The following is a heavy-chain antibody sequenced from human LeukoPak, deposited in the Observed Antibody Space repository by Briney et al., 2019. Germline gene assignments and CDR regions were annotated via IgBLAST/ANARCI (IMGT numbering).Heavy chain of an antibody. Sequence: SETLSLTCAVYGGSFSGYYWSWVRQPPGKGLEWMGEINHSGSTNYTPSLKSPVTISVDTSKNQFSLKPGSVTAADTAVYDCARMSTIFGVDYWGQATLVTVSS. CDR1: GGSFSGYY. D-gene: IGHD5-24*01. CDR3: ARMSTIFGVDY. J-gene: IGHJ4*02. V-gene: IGHV4-34*01. CDR2: INHSGST.